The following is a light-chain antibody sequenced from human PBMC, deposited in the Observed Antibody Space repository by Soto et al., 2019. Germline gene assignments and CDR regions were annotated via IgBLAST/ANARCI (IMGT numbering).Light chain of an antibody. CDR1: QSVLYSSNNKNY. CDR2: WAS. J-gene: IGKJ2*01. CDR3: QQYYSTPYT. Sequence: DIVMTQSPDSLAVSLGERATINCKSSQSVLYSSNNKNYLAWYQQKPGQPPKLLIYWASTRESWVPDRFSGSGSGTDFTLTISSLQAEDAAVYYCQQYYSTPYTFGQGTKLEIK. V-gene: IGKV4-1*01.